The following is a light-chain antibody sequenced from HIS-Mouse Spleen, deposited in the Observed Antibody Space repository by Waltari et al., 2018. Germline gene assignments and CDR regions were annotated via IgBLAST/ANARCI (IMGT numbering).Light chain of an antibody. V-gene: IGKV3-20*01. CDR1: QSVSSSY. Sequence: IVFTQSPGTLSLSPGERATLSCRASQSVSSSYLAWYQQKPGQAPRLLNYGASSRATGIPDRFSGSGSGTDFTLTISRLEPEDFAVYYCQQYGSSPRTFGQGTKVEIK. CDR3: QQYGSSPRT. CDR2: GAS. J-gene: IGKJ1*01.